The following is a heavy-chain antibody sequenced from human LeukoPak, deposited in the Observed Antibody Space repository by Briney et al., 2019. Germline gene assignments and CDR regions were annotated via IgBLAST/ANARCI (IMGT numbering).Heavy chain of an antibody. CDR2: ISACNGNT. D-gene: IGHD1/OR15-1a*01. Sequence: ASVKVSCKASGYTFTTYGINWVRQAPGQGLEWMGWISACNGNTNYAQNLRDRVTMTTDTATSTAYMELRSLRSDDTAVYYCARTAPGTPLGGYYYYMGVWGKGTTVTVSS. V-gene: IGHV1-18*01. CDR3: ARTAPGTPLGGYYYYMGV. J-gene: IGHJ6*03. CDR1: GYTFTTYG.